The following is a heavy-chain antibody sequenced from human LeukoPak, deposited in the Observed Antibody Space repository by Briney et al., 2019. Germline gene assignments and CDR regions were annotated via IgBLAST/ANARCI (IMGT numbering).Heavy chain of an antibody. Sequence: APVKFSCKASGGTFSSYAISWVRQAPGQGLEWMGRIIPILGIANYAQKFQGRVTITADKSTSTAYMELSSLRSEDTAVYYCARDNGGIMITFGGVIAFDYWGQGTLVTVSS. CDR1: GGTFSSYA. J-gene: IGHJ4*02. V-gene: IGHV1-69*04. CDR2: IIPILGIA. D-gene: IGHD3-16*02. CDR3: ARDNGGIMITFGGVIAFDY.